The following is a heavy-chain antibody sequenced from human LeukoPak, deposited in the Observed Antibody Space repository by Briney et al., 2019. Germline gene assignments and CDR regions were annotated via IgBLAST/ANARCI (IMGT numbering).Heavy chain of an antibody. J-gene: IGHJ5*02. CDR1: GGTFSSYA. V-gene: IGHV1-69*04. D-gene: IGHD3-10*01. CDR2: IIPILGIA. Sequence: SVKVSCKASGGTFSSYAISWVRQAPGQGLEWMGRIIPILGIANYAQKFQGRVTITADKSTSTAYMGLSSLRSEDTAVYYCARDVTMVRGVIITEWFDPWGQGTLVTVSS. CDR3: ARDVTMVRGVIITEWFDP.